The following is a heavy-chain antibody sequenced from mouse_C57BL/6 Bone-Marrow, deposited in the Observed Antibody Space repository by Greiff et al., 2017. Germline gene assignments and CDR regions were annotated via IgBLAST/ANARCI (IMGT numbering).Heavy chain of an antibody. V-gene: IGHV1-15*01. CDR1: GYTFTDYE. J-gene: IGHJ2*01. Sequence: QVQLQQPGAELVKPGASVTLSCKASGYTFTDYEMHWVKQTPVHGLEWIGAIDPETGGTAYNQKFKGKATLTADKSSSTAYMELRSLTSEDSAVYYCTPVYDASGAYWGQGTPLTVS. D-gene: IGHD2-12*01. CDR3: TPVYDASGAY. CDR2: IDPETGGT.